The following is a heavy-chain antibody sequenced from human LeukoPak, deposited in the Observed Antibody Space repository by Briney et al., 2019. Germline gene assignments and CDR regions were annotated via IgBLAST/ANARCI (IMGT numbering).Heavy chain of an antibody. D-gene: IGHD3-22*01. J-gene: IGHJ4*02. CDR1: GFTFSSYA. V-gene: IGHV3-30-3*01. CDR2: ISYDGSNK. Sequence: GRSLRLSCAASGFTFSSYAMHWVRQAPGKGLEWVAVISYDGSNKYYADSVKGRFTISRDNSKNTLYLQMNSLRAEDTAVYYCAREREYYYDSSGYGSLDYWGQGTLVTVSS. CDR3: AREREYYYDSSGYGSLDY.